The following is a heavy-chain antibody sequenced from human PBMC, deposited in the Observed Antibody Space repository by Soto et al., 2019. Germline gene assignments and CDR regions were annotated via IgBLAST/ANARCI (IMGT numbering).Heavy chain of an antibody. CDR2: ISGSGST. CDR1: GFTVSSNY. CDR3: AKVISTSGSSL. D-gene: IGHD3-10*01. J-gene: IGHJ4*02. V-gene: IGHV3-53*01. Sequence: GGSLRLSCAASGFTVSSNYMSWVRQAPGKGLAWLSAISGSGSTYYADSVKGRFTISRDNSKNTLYLQMNSLRAEDTAVYYCAKVISTSGSSLWGRGTLVTVSS.